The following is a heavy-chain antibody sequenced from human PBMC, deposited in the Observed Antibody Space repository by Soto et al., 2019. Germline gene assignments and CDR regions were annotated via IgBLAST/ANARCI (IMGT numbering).Heavy chain of an antibody. CDR2: IYTSGST. D-gene: IGHD3-16*01. CDR1: GGSISRYY. CDR3: ERWCYVWGRLREGWFDC. V-gene: IGHV4-4*07. Sequence: QVQLQASGPGLVKPSEPLSLTCTVTGGSISRYYWSWIRQHAGKGLEWIGLIYTSGSTNYNPSLKSGGTVAVDTFKNQFSLKLSSVNAAGTALYYCERWCYVWGRLREGWFDCWGKGTQLCVS. J-gene: IGHJ5*01.